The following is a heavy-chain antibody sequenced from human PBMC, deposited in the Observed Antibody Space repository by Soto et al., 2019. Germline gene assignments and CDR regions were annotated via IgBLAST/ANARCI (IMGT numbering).Heavy chain of an antibody. Sequence: GASVEVSCKASGYTFTSYGISWVRQAPGQGLEWMGWISAYNGNTNYAQKLQGRVTMTTDTSTSTAYMELRSLRSDDTAVYYCARTVEYSYGYYYYYGMDVWGQGTTVTVSS. CDR1: GYTFTSYG. D-gene: IGHD5-18*01. V-gene: IGHV1-18*01. J-gene: IGHJ6*02. CDR3: ARTVEYSYGYYYYYGMDV. CDR2: ISAYNGNT.